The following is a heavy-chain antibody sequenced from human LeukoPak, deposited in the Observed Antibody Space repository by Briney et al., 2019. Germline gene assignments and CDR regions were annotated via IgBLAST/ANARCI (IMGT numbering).Heavy chain of an antibody. CDR1: GYTFTSYY. CDR3: ARDVEEYYYDSSGYILGY. D-gene: IGHD3-22*01. CDR2: INPTGGST. V-gene: IGHV1-46*01. J-gene: IGHJ4*02. Sequence: ASVKVSCKASGYTFTSYYMHWVRQAPGQGLEWMGLINPTGGSTGYAQKFQGRVTMTRDMSTSTVYMELSSLRSEDTAVYYCARDVEEYYYDSSGYILGYWGQGTLVTVSS.